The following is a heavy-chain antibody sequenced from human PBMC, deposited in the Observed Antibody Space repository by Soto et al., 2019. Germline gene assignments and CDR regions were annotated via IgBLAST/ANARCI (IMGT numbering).Heavy chain of an antibody. V-gene: IGHV4-34*01. D-gene: IGHD2-2*01. J-gene: IGHJ6*02. CDR2: INHSGST. CDR1: GGSFSGYY. Sequence: QVQLQQWGAGLLKPSETLSLTCAVYGGSFSGYYWSWIRQPPGKGLEWIGEINHSGSTNYNPSLKSRVTISVDTSKNQFSLKLSSVTAADTAVYYCARLPRYCSSTSCYQLAGYYYGMDVWGQGTTVTVSS. CDR3: ARLPRYCSSTSCYQLAGYYYGMDV.